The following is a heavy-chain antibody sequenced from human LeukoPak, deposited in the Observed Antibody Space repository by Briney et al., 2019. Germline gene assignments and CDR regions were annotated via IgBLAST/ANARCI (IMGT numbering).Heavy chain of an antibody. J-gene: IGHJ4*02. CDR2: IYYGGST. Sequence: SETLSLTCTVSGGSISSGGHYWSWIRQHPGKGLEWIGYIYYGGSTYYNPSLKSRVTISEDTSKNQFSLKLTSVTAADTAVYYCASRIGYSYTIDYWGQGTLVTVSS. V-gene: IGHV4-31*03. CDR1: GGSISSGGHY. D-gene: IGHD5-18*01. CDR3: ASRIGYSYTIDY.